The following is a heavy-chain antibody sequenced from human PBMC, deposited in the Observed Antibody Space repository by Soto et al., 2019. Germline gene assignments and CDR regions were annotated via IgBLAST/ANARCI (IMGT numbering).Heavy chain of an antibody. CDR3: ARTNSDFYGMDV. J-gene: IGHJ6*02. D-gene: IGHD2-8*01. Sequence: EVQLVESGGGLVQPGGSLRLSCAASGFTFRNYDMHWVRQGTGKGLEWVSGISAAGDPDYADSVEDRFTISRENAQNSFFLQMNSLRVGDTAVYYCARTNSDFYGMDVWGQGTTVIVSS. CDR2: ISAAGDP. V-gene: IGHV3-13*05. CDR1: GFTFRNYD.